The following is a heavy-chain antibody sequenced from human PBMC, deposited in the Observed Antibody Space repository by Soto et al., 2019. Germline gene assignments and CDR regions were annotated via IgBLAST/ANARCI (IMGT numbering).Heavy chain of an antibody. D-gene: IGHD3-22*01. CDR3: ARNLYDDSSGYYHDY. CDR2: IFSNDEK. J-gene: IGHJ4*02. Sequence: QVTLKESGPVLVRPTETLTLTCTVSGFSLSNARMGVSWIRQPPGKALEWLAHIFSNDEKSYSTSLKSRLTISKDTSKSQVVLTMTNMDPVDTATYYCARNLYDDSSGYYHDYWGQGTLVTVSS. V-gene: IGHV2-26*01. CDR1: GFSLSNARMG.